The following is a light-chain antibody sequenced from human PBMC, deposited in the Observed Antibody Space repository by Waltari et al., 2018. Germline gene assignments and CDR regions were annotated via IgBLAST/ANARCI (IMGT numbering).Light chain of an antibody. CDR3: AAWDDSLDGLV. J-gene: IGLJ2*01. Sequence: QSVLTQPPSASGPPGQRVTIPCSGSSSTTGRHIVPWYQQLPGTAPKLLIHSTDQRPSGVPDRFSGSKSGTSASLAISGLQSEDETDYYCAAWDDSLDGLVFGGGTKLTVL. CDR1: SSTTGRHI. V-gene: IGLV1-44*01. CDR2: STD.